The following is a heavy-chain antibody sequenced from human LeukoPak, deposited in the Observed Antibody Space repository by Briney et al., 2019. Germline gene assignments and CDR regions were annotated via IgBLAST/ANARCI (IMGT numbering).Heavy chain of an antibody. CDR3: ATTKRWDTAMVI. V-gene: IGHV1-24*01. CDR2: FDPEDGET. CDR1: GYTLTELS. D-gene: IGHD5-18*01. J-gene: IGHJ4*02. Sequence: ASAKVSCKVSGYTLTELSMHWVRQAPGKGLEWMGGFDPEDGETIYAQKFQGRVTMTEDTSTDTAYMELSSLRSEDTAVYYCATTKRWDTAMVIWGQGTLVTVSS.